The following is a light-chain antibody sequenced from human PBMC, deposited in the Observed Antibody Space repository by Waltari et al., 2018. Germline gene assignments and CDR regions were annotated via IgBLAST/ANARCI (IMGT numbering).Light chain of an antibody. CDR2: EAS. V-gene: IGKV3-20*01. CDR3: QKYGTLPAT. Sequence: EIVLTQSPGTLSLSPGERATLSCRASQSVSRYLAWYQQKPGQAPRLLVYEASRRATGVPDRFSGSESERDFTLTLSRLAPEDFAVYYCQKYGTLPATFGQGTKLEIK. J-gene: IGKJ1*01. CDR1: QSVSRY.